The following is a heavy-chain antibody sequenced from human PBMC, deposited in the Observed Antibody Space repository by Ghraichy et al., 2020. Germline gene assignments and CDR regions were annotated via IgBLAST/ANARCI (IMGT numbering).Heavy chain of an antibody. J-gene: IGHJ4*02. Sequence: SETLSLTCTVSGGSISSGGYYWSWIRQHPEKGLEWIGYIYYSGSTYYNPSLKSRVTISVDTSKNQFSLKLSSVTAADTAMYYCARASGYSYGSIYWGQGTLVTVSS. D-gene: IGHD5-18*01. CDR1: GGSISSGGYY. CDR2: IYYSGST. CDR3: ARASGYSYGSIY. V-gene: IGHV4-31*03.